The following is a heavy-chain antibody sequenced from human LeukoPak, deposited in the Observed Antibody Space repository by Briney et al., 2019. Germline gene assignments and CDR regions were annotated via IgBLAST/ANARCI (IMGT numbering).Heavy chain of an antibody. V-gene: IGHV4-30-2*01. J-gene: IGHJ5*02. CDR1: GGSISSVGYN. D-gene: IGHD2-2*02. Sequence: SETLSLTCTVSGGSISSVGYNGGWFRQPPGRGLGWIGYIYHSGSTYYNPSLKSRVTISVDRSKNQFSLKLSSVTAADTAVYYCARGDRNCSSTSCYTGWFDPWGQGTLVTVSS. CDR2: IYHSGST. CDR3: ARGDRNCSSTSCYTGWFDP.